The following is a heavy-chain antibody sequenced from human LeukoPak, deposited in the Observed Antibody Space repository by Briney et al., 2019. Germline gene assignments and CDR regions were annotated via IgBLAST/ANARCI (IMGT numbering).Heavy chain of an antibody. Sequence: GGSLRLSCAASGFTVSSNYMSWVRQAPGKGLEWVSVIYSGGSTYYADSVKSRFTISRDDSKNTLYLQMNSLRAEDTAVYYCARDGSGSYFYYGMDVWGQGTTVTVSS. D-gene: IGHD3-10*01. J-gene: IGHJ6*02. CDR2: IYSGGST. CDR1: GFTVSSNY. CDR3: ARDGSGSYFYYGMDV. V-gene: IGHV3-66*01.